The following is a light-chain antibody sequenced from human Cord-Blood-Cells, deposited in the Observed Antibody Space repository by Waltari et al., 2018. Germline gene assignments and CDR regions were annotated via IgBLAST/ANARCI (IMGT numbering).Light chain of an antibody. CDR3: CSYAGSSTPYV. Sequence: QSALTRPASVSGSPGQSITIPCTGTSRVVGGYNLVSWYQQHPGKAPKLMIYEVSKRPSGVSNRFSGSKSGNTASLTISGLQAEDEADYYCCSYAGSSTPYVFGTGTKVTVL. CDR2: EVS. J-gene: IGLJ1*01. CDR1: SRVVGGYNL. V-gene: IGLV2-23*02.